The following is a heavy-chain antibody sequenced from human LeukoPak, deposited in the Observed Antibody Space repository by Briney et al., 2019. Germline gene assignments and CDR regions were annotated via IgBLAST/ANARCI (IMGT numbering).Heavy chain of an antibody. CDR3: ARDVVAGYFDY. CDR2: IYYSGST. V-gene: IGHV4-59*01. D-gene: IGHD6-19*01. J-gene: IGHJ4*02. CDR1: GGSISYYY. Sequence: PSETLSLTCTVSGGSISYYYWSWIRQPPGKGLEWIGYIYYSGSTNYNPSLKSRVTISVDTSKNQFSLKLSSVTAADTAVYYCARDVVAGYFDYWGQGTLVTVSS.